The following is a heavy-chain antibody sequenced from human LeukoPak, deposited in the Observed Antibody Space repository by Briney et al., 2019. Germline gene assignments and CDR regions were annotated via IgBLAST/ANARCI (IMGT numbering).Heavy chain of an antibody. CDR2: IYASGGAT. Sequence: GESLRPSCAPSGFTFSNYAMSWVRQAPGKGLEWVSSIYASGGATYYADSVRGRFTISRDNSKNTFYLQMNSLRAEDTAVYSCAKGSGSGWYGWFAPWGQGTLVTVSS. J-gene: IGHJ5*02. CDR1: GFTFSNYA. CDR3: AKGSGSGWYGWFAP. D-gene: IGHD6-19*01. V-gene: IGHV3-23*01.